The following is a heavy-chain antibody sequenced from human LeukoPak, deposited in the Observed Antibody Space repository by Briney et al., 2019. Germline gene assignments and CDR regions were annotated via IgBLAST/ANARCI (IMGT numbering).Heavy chain of an antibody. Sequence: SVEVSCKASGGTFSSYAISWVRQAPGQGLEWMGGIIPIFGTANYAQKFQGRVTITADESTSTAYMELSSLRSEDTAVYYCARDLEDTMVRGAPNWFDPWGQGTLVTVSS. D-gene: IGHD3-10*01. V-gene: IGHV1-69*13. CDR3: ARDLEDTMVRGAPNWFDP. CDR2: IIPIFGTA. CDR1: GGTFSSYA. J-gene: IGHJ5*02.